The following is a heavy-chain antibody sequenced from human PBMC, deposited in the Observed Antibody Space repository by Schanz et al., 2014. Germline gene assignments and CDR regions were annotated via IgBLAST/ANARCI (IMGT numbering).Heavy chain of an antibody. V-gene: IGHV3-74*03. CDR3: STSPALTPNY. CDR2: ISEDGSST. Sequence: EVHLVESGGGFVQPGGSLRLSCAASGFPFSSYWMHWVRQAPGKGLVWVSRISEDGSSTTYADSVKGRFTISRDNAKNTLYLQMNXXXXEDTAVYYCSTSPALTPNYWGQGSLVTVSS. CDR1: GFPFSSYW. D-gene: IGHD3-16*01. J-gene: IGHJ4*02.